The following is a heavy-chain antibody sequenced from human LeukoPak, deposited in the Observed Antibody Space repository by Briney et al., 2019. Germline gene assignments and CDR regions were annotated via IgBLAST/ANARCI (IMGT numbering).Heavy chain of an antibody. V-gene: IGHV4-34*01. D-gene: IGHD2-15*01. CDR1: GGSFSGYY. CDR2: INHSGST. Sequence: PSETLSLSCAVYGGSFSGYYWRWIRQPTGKGLEWIGEINHSGSTNYNPSLKSRVTISVDTSKNQFSLKLSSVTAADTAVYYCASPGYCSGGGCRKPFDYWGQGTLVTVSS. CDR3: ASPGYCSGGGCRKPFDY. J-gene: IGHJ4*02.